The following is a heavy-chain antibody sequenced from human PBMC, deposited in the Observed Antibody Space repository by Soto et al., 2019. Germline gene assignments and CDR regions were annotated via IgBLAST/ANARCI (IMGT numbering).Heavy chain of an antibody. V-gene: IGHV1-18*04. J-gene: IGHJ4*02. CDR1: GYVFTSFG. Sequence: ASVKVSCKTSGYVFTSFGISWVRQAPGQGLDWMGWVRPYNGDTKYAEKFQGIVTMTSETSTTTGYMELRGLRSDDTAVYFCVLRMFYHFWRTYYYFDYWGEGTQVTVS. CDR2: VRPYNGDT. D-gene: IGHD3-10*01. CDR3: VLRMFYHFWRTYYYFDY.